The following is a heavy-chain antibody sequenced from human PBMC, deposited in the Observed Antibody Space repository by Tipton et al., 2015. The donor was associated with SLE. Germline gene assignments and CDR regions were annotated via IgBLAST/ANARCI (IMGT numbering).Heavy chain of an antibody. CDR1: GFTFSNYA. CDR3: ARTPYYDFWSGYYLDY. J-gene: IGHJ4*02. Sequence: LRLSCAASGFTFSNYAMSWVRQPPGKGVEWIGEINHRGSTNYNPSLKSRVTISVDTSKNQFSLKLSSVTAADTAVYYCARTPYYDFWSGYYLDYWGQGTLITVSS. D-gene: IGHD3-3*01. V-gene: IGHV4-34*08. CDR2: INHRGST.